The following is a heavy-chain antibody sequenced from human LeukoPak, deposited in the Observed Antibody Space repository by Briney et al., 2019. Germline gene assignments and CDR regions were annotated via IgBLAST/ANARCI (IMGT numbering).Heavy chain of an antibody. D-gene: IGHD5-12*01. CDR2: INQDGSEE. Sequence: GGSLRLSCAASGFTFSNYWMTWVRQAPGKGLEWVAHINQDGSEEHYMDSVKARFTISRDNAKNSLSLQMNSLRAEDTVVYYCVRDGGVSGYDLLDYWGRGTLVTVSS. CDR1: GFTFSNYW. V-gene: IGHV3-7*01. CDR3: VRDGGVSGYDLLDY. J-gene: IGHJ4*02.